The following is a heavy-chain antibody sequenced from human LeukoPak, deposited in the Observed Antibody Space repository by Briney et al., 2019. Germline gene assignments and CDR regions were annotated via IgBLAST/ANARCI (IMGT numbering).Heavy chain of an antibody. V-gene: IGHV3-23*01. CDR3: AKDLYYDSVHYFDY. CDR2: ISGSGGST. J-gene: IGHJ4*02. D-gene: IGHD3-22*01. CDR1: RFTLYSYA. Sequence: PRGSLRFSCAPSRFTLYSYAMSCGRQAPRERLEWVAAISGSGGSTYSADSAKGRFTISRDNSKNTLSLQMNRLRAEDTAVYYFAKDLYYDSVHYFDYWGQGTLVTVSS.